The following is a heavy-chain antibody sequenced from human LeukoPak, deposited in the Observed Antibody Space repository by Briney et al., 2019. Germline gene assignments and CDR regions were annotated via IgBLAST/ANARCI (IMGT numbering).Heavy chain of an antibody. V-gene: IGHV1-18*01. J-gene: IGHJ3*02. D-gene: IGHD6-13*01. CDR3: ALLAAAGTNDAFDI. CDR1: GYTFTSYG. CDR2: ISAYNGNT. Sequence: ASVKVSCXASGYTFTSYGISWVRQAPGQGLEWMGWISAYNGNTNYAQKLQGRVTMTRDTSISTAYMELSRLRSDDTAVYYCALLAAAGTNDAFDIWGQGTMVTVSS.